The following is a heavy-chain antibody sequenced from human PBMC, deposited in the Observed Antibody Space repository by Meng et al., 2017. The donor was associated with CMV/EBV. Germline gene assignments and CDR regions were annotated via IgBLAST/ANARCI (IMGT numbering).Heavy chain of an antibody. CDR3: ARGVVTMIVVYDP. V-gene: IGHV4-39*07. D-gene: IGHD3-22*01. Sequence: QEWGPGLMKPSQTLSLTCTVSGGSISSSSSYWGWIRQPPGKGLEWIGSIYYSGSTYYNPSLKNRVTISVDTSKNQFSLKLSSVTAADTAVYYCARGVVTMIVVYDPWGQGTLVTVSS. J-gene: IGHJ5*02. CDR1: GGSISSSSSY. CDR2: IYYSGST.